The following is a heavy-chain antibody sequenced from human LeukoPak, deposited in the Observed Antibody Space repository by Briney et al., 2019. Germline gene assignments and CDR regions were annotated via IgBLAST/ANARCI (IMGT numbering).Heavy chain of an antibody. J-gene: IGHJ5*02. D-gene: IGHD4-17*01. CDR1: GYIFYHYG. V-gene: IGHV1-69*13. CDR2: IIPIFGTA. Sequence: GASVKVSCKASGYIFYHYGLSWVRQAPGQGLEWMGGIIPIFGTANYAQKFQGRVTITADESTSTAYMELSSLRSEDTAVYYCARHSEDYGDYGGWFDPWGQGTLVTVSS. CDR3: ARHSEDYGDYGGWFDP.